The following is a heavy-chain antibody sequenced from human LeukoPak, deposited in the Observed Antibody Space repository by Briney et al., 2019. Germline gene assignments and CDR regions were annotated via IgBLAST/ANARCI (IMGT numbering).Heavy chain of an antibody. Sequence: SETLSLTCTVSGGSISSYYRSWIRQPPGKGLEWIGYIYTSGSTNYNPSHNRQVTISVDTSKDQLSLELSSVAATDAAEYYCARASVYGGIDYWGQGTLVTVSS. V-gene: IGHV4-4*09. D-gene: IGHD4-23*01. J-gene: IGHJ4*02. CDR2: IYTSGST. CDR3: ARASVYGGIDY. CDR1: GGSISSYY.